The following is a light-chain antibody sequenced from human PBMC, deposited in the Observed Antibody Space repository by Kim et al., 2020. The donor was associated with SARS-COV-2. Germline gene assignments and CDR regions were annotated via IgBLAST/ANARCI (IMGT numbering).Light chain of an antibody. CDR2: AAS. Sequence: VSPGERVTLSCRASQSISNNLAWYQQKPGQAPRLLIYAASTRATGIPARFSGSGSGTEFTLTISSLQSEDVAVYHCQQSHNWLLTFGGGTKVEIK. CDR3: QQSHNWLLT. J-gene: IGKJ4*01. CDR1: QSISNN. V-gene: IGKV3-15*01.